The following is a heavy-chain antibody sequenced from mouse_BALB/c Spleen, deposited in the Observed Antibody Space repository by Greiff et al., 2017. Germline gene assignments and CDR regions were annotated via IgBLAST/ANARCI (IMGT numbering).Heavy chain of an antibody. CDR3: ARDMTYGSSYWYFDV. CDR2: IRNKANGYTT. Sequence: EVQLVESGGGLVQPGGSLRLSCATSGFTFTDYYMSWVRQPPGKALEWLGFIRNKANGYTTEYSASVKGRFTISRDNSQSILYLQMNTLRAEDSATYYCARDMTYGSSYWYFDVWGAGTTVTVSS. CDR1: GFTFTDYY. V-gene: IGHV7-3*02. J-gene: IGHJ1*01. D-gene: IGHD1-1*01.